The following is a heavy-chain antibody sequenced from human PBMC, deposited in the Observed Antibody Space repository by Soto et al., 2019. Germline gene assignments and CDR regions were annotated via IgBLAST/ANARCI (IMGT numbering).Heavy chain of an antibody. D-gene: IGHD1-26*01. J-gene: IGHJ3*02. V-gene: IGHV1-2*02. CDR3: ARAGGVGARLGAFDI. CDR2: INPNSGDT. CDR1: GYTFTGYY. Sequence: ASVKVSCKASGYTFTGYYMHWVRQAPGQGLEWMGWINPNSGDTNYAQKFQGRVTMTRDTSTSTVYMELSSLRSEDTAVYYCARAGGVGARLGAFDIWGQGTMVTVSS.